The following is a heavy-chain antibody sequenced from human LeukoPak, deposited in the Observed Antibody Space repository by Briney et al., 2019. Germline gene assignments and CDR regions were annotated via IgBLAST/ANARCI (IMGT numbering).Heavy chain of an antibody. D-gene: IGHD2-2*02. J-gene: IGHJ4*02. V-gene: IGHV3-23*01. CDR1: GFTFSSYA. Sequence: SGGSLRLSCAASGFTFSSYAMSWVRQAPGKGLEWVSTVSSSGSSTYYADSVKGRFTISRDNSKNTLYLQMNSPRADDTAVYYCAKVDCSSTTCYTVDYWGQGTLVTVSS. CDR2: VSSSGSST. CDR3: AKVDCSSTTCYTVDY.